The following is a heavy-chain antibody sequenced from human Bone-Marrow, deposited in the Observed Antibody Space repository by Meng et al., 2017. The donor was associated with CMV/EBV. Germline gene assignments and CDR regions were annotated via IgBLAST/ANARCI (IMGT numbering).Heavy chain of an antibody. CDR3: AKLPGVGYCGGTSCTYVDS. D-gene: IGHD2-2*01. CDR1: GFTFSSYG. Sequence: GESLKISCAASGFTFSSYGMHWVRRAPGKGLEWVAFIRYDGSNTLYADSVKGRFTVSRDNSKNTLYLQMNSLRAEDTAVYNCAKLPGVGYCGGTSCTYVDSWGQGTLVTVSS. V-gene: IGHV3-30*02. CDR2: IRYDGSNT. J-gene: IGHJ4*02.